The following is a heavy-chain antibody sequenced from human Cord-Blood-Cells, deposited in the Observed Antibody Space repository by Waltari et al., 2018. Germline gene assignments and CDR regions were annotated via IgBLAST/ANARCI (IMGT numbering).Heavy chain of an antibody. CDR3: ARDRLSCSGGSCYKVFGY. V-gene: IGHV4-38-2*02. Sequence: QVQLQESGPGLVKPSETLSLTCAVSGYSISSGYYWGWIRQPPGKGLEWIGSIYHSGSTSYIPSLKDRVTISVDTSKNPFSLKLSSVTAADTAVYYCARDRLSCSGGSCYKVFGYCGQGTLVTVSS. D-gene: IGHD2-15*01. CDR2: IYHSGST. J-gene: IGHJ4*02. CDR1: GYSISSGYY.